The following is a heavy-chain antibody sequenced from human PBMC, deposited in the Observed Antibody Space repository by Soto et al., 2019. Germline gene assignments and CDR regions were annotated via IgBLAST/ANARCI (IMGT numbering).Heavy chain of an antibody. V-gene: IGHV3-30-3*01. CDR2: ISYDGSNK. D-gene: IGHD3-22*01. Sequence: LRLSCAAAGFTFSSYAMHWVRQAPGKGLEWVAVISYDGSNKYYADSVKGRFTISRDNSKNTLYLQMNSLRAEDTAVYYCARELGRHHTYYYDSSDYAARYGQDVWTQGTSVPVSS. CDR3: ARELGRHHTYYYDSSDYAARYGQDV. J-gene: IGHJ6*02. CDR1: GFTFSSYA.